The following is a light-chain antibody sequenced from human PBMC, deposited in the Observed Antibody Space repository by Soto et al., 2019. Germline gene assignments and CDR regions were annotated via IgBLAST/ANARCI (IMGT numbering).Light chain of an antibody. Sequence: QSVLTQPPSASGTPGQRVTMSCSGSSSNIGTNYVYWYQHLPGTAPKLLIYRNSQWPSGVPERFSGSKSGTSASLAISGLRSEDEADYYCAAWDDSLSGVVFGGGTKLTVL. CDR1: SSNIGTNY. CDR3: AAWDDSLSGVV. V-gene: IGLV1-47*01. CDR2: RNS. J-gene: IGLJ2*01.